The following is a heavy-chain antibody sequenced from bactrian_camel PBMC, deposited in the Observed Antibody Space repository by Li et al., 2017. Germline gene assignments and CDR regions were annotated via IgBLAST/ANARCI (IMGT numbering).Heavy chain of an antibody. Sequence: VQLVESGGGLVQPGGSLRLSCAASGFTFSSYVMSWVRQAPGKGLEWVSGINPHDGSTYYSPSVKGRFTISRDNAMNTLYLQLNNLQAGDTAYYYCATRTYGYASGGYCLYFHAIDHWGKGTQVTVS. J-gene: IGHJ7*01. D-gene: IGHD6*01. CDR2: INPHDGST. CDR1: GFTFSSYV. V-gene: IGHV3S40*01.